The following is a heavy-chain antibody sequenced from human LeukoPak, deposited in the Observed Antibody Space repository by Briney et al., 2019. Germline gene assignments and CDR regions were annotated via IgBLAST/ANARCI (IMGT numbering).Heavy chain of an antibody. CDR1: GFTFSSYG. V-gene: IGHV3-30*18. J-gene: IGHJ4*02. Sequence: PGGSLRLSCAASGFTFSSYGMHWVRQAPGKGLEWVAVISYDGSNKYYADSVKGRFTISRDNSKNTLYLQMNSLRAEDTAVYYCAKDRFVVGARQDYWGQGTLVTVSS. D-gene: IGHD4/OR15-4a*01. CDR2: ISYDGSNK. CDR3: AKDRFVVGARQDY.